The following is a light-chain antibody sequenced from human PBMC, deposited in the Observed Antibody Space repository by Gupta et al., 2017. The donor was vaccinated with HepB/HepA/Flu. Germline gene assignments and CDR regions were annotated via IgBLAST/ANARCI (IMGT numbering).Light chain of an antibody. CDR2: TAS. J-gene: IGKJ2*02. CDR3: QQRDTTPCT. V-gene: IGKV1-39*01. CDR1: QSISNY. Sequence: DIQMTQSPSSLAASVGDRVTITCRASQSISNYLNWYQQKPGTAPKLLIHTASTLQSGVSSRFSGSGPGTDFTLTNSRLQPEDFATYYCQQRDTTPCTFGQGTKLDI.